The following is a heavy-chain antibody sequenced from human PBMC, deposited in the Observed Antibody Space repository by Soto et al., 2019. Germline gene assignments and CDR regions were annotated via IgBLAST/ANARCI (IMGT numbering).Heavy chain of an antibody. D-gene: IGHD6-19*01. CDR3: AKADGEQWLIPHLDN. CDR2: ISCCGGST. Sequence: EVQLLESGGGVVQPGGSLRLSCKASGFNFKKFAMGWVRQAPGEGLEWVSGISCCGGSTSYADSVKGRFTLARDDSKNTLSLHLNSLRFEDTARYFCAKADGEQWLIPHLDNWGQGTLVTVS. CDR1: GFNFKKFA. V-gene: IGHV3-23*01. J-gene: IGHJ4*02.